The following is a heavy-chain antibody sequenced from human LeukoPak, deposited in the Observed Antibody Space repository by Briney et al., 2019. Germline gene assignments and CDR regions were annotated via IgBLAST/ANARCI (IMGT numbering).Heavy chain of an antibody. CDR1: GYTFTSYY. D-gene: IGHD2-2*01. V-gene: IGHV1-46*01. CDR2: INPSGGST. J-gene: IGHJ6*02. CDR3: ARDRVVPAAVYYGMDV. Sequence: ASVKVSCKASGYTFTSYYMHWVRQAPGQGLEWMGIINPSGGSTSYAQKFQGRVTMTRDTSTSTVYMGLSSLRSEDTAVYYCARDRVVPAAVYYGMDVWGQGTTVTVSS.